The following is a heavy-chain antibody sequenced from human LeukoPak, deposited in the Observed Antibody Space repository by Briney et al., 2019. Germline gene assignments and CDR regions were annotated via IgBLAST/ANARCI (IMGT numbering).Heavy chain of an antibody. V-gene: IGHV3-11*05. CDR2: ISSSSSYT. J-gene: IGHJ4*02. Sequence: GGSLRLSCAASGFTFSDYYMSWIRQAPGKGLEWVSYISSSSSYTNYADSVKGRFTISRDNAKNSLYLQMNSLRAEDTAVYYCAKESPRFDYWGQGTLVTVSS. CDR1: GFTFSDYY. CDR3: AKESPRFDY.